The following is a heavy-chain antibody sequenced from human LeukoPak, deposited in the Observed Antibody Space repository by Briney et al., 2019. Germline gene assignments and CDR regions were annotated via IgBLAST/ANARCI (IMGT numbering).Heavy chain of an antibody. CDR3: ARAYYESSAYRHAVYFDY. CDR1: GYTFNSSY. Sequence: ASVKVSCKASGYTFNSSYMHWVRQAPGQGLECMGIINPSDDSTRYAQKFQGRVTMTKDTSTNTVYMHLSSPSSDDTAVYYCARAYYESSAYRHAVYFDYWGQGTLVTVSS. V-gene: IGHV1-46*02. D-gene: IGHD3-22*01. J-gene: IGHJ4*02. CDR2: INPSDDST.